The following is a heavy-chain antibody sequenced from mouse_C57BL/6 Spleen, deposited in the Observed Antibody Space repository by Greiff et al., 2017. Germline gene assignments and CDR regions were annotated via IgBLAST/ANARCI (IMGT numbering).Heavy chain of an antibody. CDR2: ISSGGSYT. CDR1: GFTFSSYG. CDR3: ASQTGTFDY. V-gene: IGHV5-6*01. Sequence: VQLKESGGDLVKPGGSLKLSCAASGFTFSSYGMSWVRQTPDKRLEWVATISSGGSYTYYPDSVKGRFTISRDNAKNTLYLQMSSLKSEDTAMYYCASQTGTFDYWGQGTTLTVSS. D-gene: IGHD4-1*01. J-gene: IGHJ2*01.